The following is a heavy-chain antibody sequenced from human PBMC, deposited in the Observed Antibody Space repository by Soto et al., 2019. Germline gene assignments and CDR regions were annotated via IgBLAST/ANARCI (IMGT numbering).Heavy chain of an antibody. D-gene: IGHD6-13*01. J-gene: IGHJ6*02. V-gene: IGHV3-21*01. Sequence: GGSLRLSCAASGFSFRSYSMHWVRQAPGKGLEWVSSISSSSDYIYYADSVKGRFTISRDNAKNSLYLQMNSLRVEDTAVYYCARDRNSWSYYYYGMDVWGQGT. CDR1: GFSFRSYS. CDR3: ARDRNSWSYYYYGMDV. CDR2: ISSSSDYI.